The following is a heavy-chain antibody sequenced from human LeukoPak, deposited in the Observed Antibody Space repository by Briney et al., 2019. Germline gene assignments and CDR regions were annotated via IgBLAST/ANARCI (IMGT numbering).Heavy chain of an antibody. D-gene: IGHD3-3*01. Sequence: ASVKVSCKASGYTFTSYGISWVRQAPGQGLEWMGWISAYNGNTNYAQKLQGSVTMTTDTSTSTAYMELRSLRSDDTAVYYCARDRPYDFWSGFQTQSNWFDPWGQGTLVTVSS. J-gene: IGHJ5*02. CDR3: ARDRPYDFWSGFQTQSNWFDP. V-gene: IGHV1-18*01. CDR1: GYTFTSYG. CDR2: ISAYNGNT.